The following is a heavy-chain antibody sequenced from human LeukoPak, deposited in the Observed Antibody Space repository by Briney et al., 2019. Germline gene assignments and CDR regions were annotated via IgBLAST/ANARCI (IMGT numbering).Heavy chain of an antibody. J-gene: IGHJ4*02. CDR2: ISGSGGST. V-gene: IGHV3-23*01. CDR1: GFTFSSYA. D-gene: IGHD3-10*01. CDR3: AKDYGSGSYSYYFDY. Sequence: GGSLRLSCAASGFTFSSYAMSWVRQAPGKGLEWVSGISGSGGSTYYADSVKGRFTISRDKSKNTLYLQMNSLRAEDTAVYYCAKDYGSGSYSYYFDYWGQGTLVTVSS.